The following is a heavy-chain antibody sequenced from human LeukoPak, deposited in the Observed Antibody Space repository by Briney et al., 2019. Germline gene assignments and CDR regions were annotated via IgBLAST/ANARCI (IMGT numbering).Heavy chain of an antibody. CDR3: ARRDCSGGSCPGAYFDY. J-gene: IGHJ4*02. CDR2: IYYSGST. Sequence: SETLSLTCTVSGGSSSNGVYYWSWIRQHPGKGLEWIGYIYYSGSTYYSPSLKSRLTISVDTPKNQFSLKLSSVTAADTAVYYCARRDCSGGSCPGAYFDYWGQGTQVTVSS. D-gene: IGHD2-15*01. CDR1: GGSSSNGVYY. V-gene: IGHV4-30-4*08.